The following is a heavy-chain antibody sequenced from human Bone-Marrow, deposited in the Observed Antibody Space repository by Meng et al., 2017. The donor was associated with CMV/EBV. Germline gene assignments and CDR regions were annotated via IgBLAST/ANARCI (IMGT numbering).Heavy chain of an antibody. CDR2: IDSRSRYI. V-gene: IGHV3-21*01. D-gene: IGHD3-3*01. J-gene: IGHJ6*02. Sequence: GESLKISCAASGFTFSAYSMHWVRQAPGKGLEWVSSIDSRSRYIYYADSMKGRFTISRDNAKNSLHLQMNSLRAEDMAVYYCARDLIHDFWSGYGYYYGMDVWGRGTTVTVSS. CDR3: ARDLIHDFWSGYGYYYGMDV. CDR1: GFTFSAYS.